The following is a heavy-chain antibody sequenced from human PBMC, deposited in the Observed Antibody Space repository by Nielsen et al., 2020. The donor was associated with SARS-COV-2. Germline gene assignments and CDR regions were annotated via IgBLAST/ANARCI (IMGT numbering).Heavy chain of an antibody. Sequence: GESLKISCVGSGFIFGDYYMTWIRQAPGKGLEWLSSISGSGRTIHYADSLKGRFTISRDNAKNSLYLQMNRLTAEDTAVYYCVRDWDRTGWFDPWGQGTLVTVSS. J-gene: IGHJ5*02. CDR1: GFIFGDYY. D-gene: IGHD3/OR15-3a*01. V-gene: IGHV3-11*04. CDR2: ISGSGRTI. CDR3: VRDWDRTGWFDP.